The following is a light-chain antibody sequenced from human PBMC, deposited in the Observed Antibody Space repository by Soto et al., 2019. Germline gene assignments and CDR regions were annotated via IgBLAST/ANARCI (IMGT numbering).Light chain of an antibody. CDR2: EVS. Sequence: QSALTQPPSSSGSPGQSVTISCTGTSSDVGGYHFVSWYQQHPGKAPKLMLYEVSKRPSGVPARFSGSKSGNTASLTVSGLQADDEADYYCTAYAGSNTPVVFGGGTKHTVL. V-gene: IGLV2-8*01. CDR3: TAYAGSNTPVV. CDR1: SSDVGGYHF. J-gene: IGLJ2*01.